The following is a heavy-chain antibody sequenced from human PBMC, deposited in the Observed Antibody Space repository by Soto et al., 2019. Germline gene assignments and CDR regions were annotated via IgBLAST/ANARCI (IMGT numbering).Heavy chain of an antibody. D-gene: IGHD3-10*01. CDR1: GGTFSSYT. V-gene: IGHV1-69*02. CDR2: IIPILGIA. Sequence: QVQLVQSGAEVKKPGSSVKVSCKASGGTFSSYTISWVRQAPGQGLEWMGRIIPILGIANYAQKFQGRVTITADKSTSTAYMGAGSLESEEKAVYYRARSAEGFGELWSNWFDPWGQGTLVTVSS. CDR3: ARSAEGFGELWSNWFDP. J-gene: IGHJ5*02.